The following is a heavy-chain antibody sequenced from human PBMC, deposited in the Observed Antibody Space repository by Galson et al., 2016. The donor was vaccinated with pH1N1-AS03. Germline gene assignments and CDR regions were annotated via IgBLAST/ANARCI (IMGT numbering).Heavy chain of an antibody. CDR2: SSSSGGST. CDR1: GFTFTDFA. J-gene: IGHJ6*02. Sequence: SLRLSCATSGFTFTDFAVSWVRQAPGRGLEWVSASSSSGGSTYYAESVKGRFTISRDYSKNTVDLQMNSLRAEDTAVYYWAKDRNDYRLHYFSGSDVWGPGTTVIVSS. CDR3: AKDRNDYRLHYFSGSDV. D-gene: IGHD1-1*01. V-gene: IGHV3-23*01.